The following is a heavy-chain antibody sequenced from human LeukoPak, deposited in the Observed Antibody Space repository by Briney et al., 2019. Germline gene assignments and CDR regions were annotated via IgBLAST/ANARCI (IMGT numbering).Heavy chain of an antibody. D-gene: IGHD3-3*02. V-gene: IGHV3-7*01. CDR1: GFTFSSYW. CDR3: ARGVIFGVVTTYYYMDV. CDR2: IKQDGSEK. Sequence: LPGGSLRLSCAASGFTFSSYWMSWVRQAPGKGLEWVANIKQDGSEKYYVDSVKDRFTISRDNAKNSLYLQMNSLRAEDTAVYYCARGVIFGVVTTYYYMDVWGKGTTVTVSS. J-gene: IGHJ6*03.